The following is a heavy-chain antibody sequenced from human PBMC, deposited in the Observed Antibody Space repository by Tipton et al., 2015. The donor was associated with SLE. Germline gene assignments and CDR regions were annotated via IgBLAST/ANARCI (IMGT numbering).Heavy chain of an antibody. V-gene: IGHV4-59*01. Sequence: TLSLTCTVSGDSFNLYYWSWIRQSPGKGLEWIGYIYNSGRTNYNPSLESRVTISADTSKNRFSLQLSSVTAADAAVYFCARANGVVGGQVPYWYFENWGRGTLVTVSS. CDR1: GDSFNLYY. J-gene: IGHJ2*01. D-gene: IGHD1-26*01. CDR2: IYNSGRT. CDR3: ARANGVVGGQVPYWYFEN.